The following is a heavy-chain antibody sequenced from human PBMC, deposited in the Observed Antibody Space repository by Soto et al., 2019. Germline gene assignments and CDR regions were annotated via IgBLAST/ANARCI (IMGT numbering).Heavy chain of an antibody. CDR3: GRLEVGGMTCYFDS. J-gene: IGHJ4*01. CDR1: GFSLSSSGVG. Sequence: QITLKESGPTLVKPTQTRTLTCTFSGFSLSSSGVGVGWIRQPPGKALEWLTFIYWDDVKRYSPSLKSRLTSTMDTTKSTVVVTLINMYSRGTATSNCGRLEVGGMTCYFDSWRKGSIVTVTS. D-gene: IGHD2-15*01. CDR2: IYWDDVK. V-gene: IGHV2-5*02.